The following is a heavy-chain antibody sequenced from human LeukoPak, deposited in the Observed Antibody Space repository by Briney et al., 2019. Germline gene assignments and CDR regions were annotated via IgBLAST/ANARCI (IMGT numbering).Heavy chain of an antibody. V-gene: IGHV4-4*02. D-gene: IGHD6-13*01. CDR1: GGSISSSNW. CDR3: AREPSGYSSSSGYYYYMDV. Sequence: SGTLSLTCAVSGGSISSSNWWSWVRQPPGKGLEWIGEISHSGSTNYNPSLKSRVTISVDKSKNQFSLKLSSVTAADTAMYYCAREPSGYSSSSGYYYYMDVWGKGTTVTVSS. CDR2: ISHSGST. J-gene: IGHJ6*03.